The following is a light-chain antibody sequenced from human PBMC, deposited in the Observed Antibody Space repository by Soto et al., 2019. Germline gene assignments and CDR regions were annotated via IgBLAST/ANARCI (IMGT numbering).Light chain of an antibody. V-gene: IGKV1-5*01. CDR1: QSISSW. Sequence: GDRVTITCRASQSISSWLAWYQQKPGKAPKLLIYDASSLESGVPSRFSGSGSGTEFTLTISSLQPDDFATYYCQQSYSTPRTFGQGTK. CDR2: DAS. CDR3: QQSYSTPRT. J-gene: IGKJ1*01.